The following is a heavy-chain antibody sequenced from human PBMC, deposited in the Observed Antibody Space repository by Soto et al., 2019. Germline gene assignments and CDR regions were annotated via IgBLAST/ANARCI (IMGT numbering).Heavy chain of an antibody. D-gene: IGHD5-12*01. V-gene: IGHV3-30*18. CDR3: AKDQGWDIVGGSSFDY. J-gene: IGHJ4*02. CDR2: ISYDGSNK. CDR1: GFTFSSYG. Sequence: GGSLRLSCAASGFTFSSYGMHWVRQAPGKGLEWVAVISYDGSNKYYADSVKGRFTISRDNSKNTLYLQMNSLRAEDTAVYYCAKDQGWDIVGGSSFDYWGQGTLVTVSS.